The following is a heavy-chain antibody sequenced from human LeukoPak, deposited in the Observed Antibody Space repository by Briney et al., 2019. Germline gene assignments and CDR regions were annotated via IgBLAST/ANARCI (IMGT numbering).Heavy chain of an antibody. V-gene: IGHV4-34*01. CDR1: GGSFSGYY. D-gene: IGHD3-3*01. J-gene: IGHJ5*02. Sequence: SETLSLTCAVYGGSFSGYYWSWIRQPPGKGLEWIGEINHSGSTNYNPSLKSRVTISVDTSKDQFSLKLSSVTAADTAVYYCARGQLRFLEWLLSRGWFDPWGQGTLVTVSS. CDR3: ARGQLRFLEWLLSRGWFDP. CDR2: INHSGST.